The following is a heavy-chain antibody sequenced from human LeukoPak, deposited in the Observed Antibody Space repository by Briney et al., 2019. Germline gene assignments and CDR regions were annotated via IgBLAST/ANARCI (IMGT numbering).Heavy chain of an antibody. D-gene: IGHD3-22*01. J-gene: IGHJ4*02. CDR1: GFTFSSYA. V-gene: IGHV3-23*01. CDR3: AKVLAKRQGGMYYYDSSGYYAFDY. Sequence: PGGSLRLSCAASGFTFSSYAMSWVRQAPGKGLEWVSAISGSGGSTYYADSVKGRFTISRDNSKNTLYLQMNSLRAEDTAVYYCAKVLAKRQGGMYYYDSSGYYAFDYWGQGTLVTVSS. CDR2: ISGSGGST.